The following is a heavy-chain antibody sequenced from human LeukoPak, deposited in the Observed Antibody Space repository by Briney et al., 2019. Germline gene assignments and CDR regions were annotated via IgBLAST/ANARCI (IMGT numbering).Heavy chain of an antibody. J-gene: IGHJ6*03. D-gene: IGHD3-10*01. V-gene: IGHV3-7*01. Sequence: GGSLRLSCAASGFTFSLYWMSWVRQAPGKGLEWVANIKQDGSEKYYVDSVKGRFTISRDNAKNSLYLQMNSLRAEDTAVYYCARSELGYNYHYMDVWGKGTTVTISS. CDR3: ARSELGYNYHYMDV. CDR1: GFTFSLYW. CDR2: IKQDGSEK.